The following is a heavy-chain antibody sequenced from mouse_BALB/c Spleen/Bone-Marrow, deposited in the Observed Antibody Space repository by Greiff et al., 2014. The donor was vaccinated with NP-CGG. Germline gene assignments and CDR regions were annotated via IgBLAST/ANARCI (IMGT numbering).Heavy chain of an antibody. CDR2: IYSNGGTT. Sequence: EVMLVESGGGLVQPGGSLKLSCAASGFTFSNYGMSWVRQTPDKRLDLVATIYSNGGTTYYPDSVKGRFTISRDKAKNTLYLQMSSLKLEDTAMYFCARGLYYVAYGPGFAYWGQGTLVTVSA. D-gene: IGHD2-13*01. CDR3: ARGLYYVAYGPGFAY. V-gene: IGHV5-6-3*01. J-gene: IGHJ3*01. CDR1: GFTFSNYG.